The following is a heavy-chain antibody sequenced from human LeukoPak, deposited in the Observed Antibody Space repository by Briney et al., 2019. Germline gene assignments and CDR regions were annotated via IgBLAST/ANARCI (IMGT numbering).Heavy chain of an antibody. CDR1: GFTFSNYG. CDR3: AKDKILRYFDWLFDLGY. D-gene: IGHD3-9*01. V-gene: IGHV3-23*01. CDR2: ISGSGVNT. Sequence: PGGSLRLSCAASGFTFSNYGMSWVRQAPGKGLEWVSTISGSGVNTFYADSVKGRFTISRDISKSTLYLQMNSLRAEDTAVYYCAKDKILRYFDWLFDLGYWGQGTLVTVSS. J-gene: IGHJ4*02.